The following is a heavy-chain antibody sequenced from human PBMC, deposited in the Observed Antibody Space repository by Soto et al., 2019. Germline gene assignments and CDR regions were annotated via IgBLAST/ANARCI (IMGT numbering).Heavy chain of an antibody. J-gene: IGHJ4*02. CDR3: ARAGDTAMVRAFGY. CDR1: GFTFSSYA. Sequence: PGGSLRLSCAASGFTFSSYAMHWVRQAPGKGLEWVAVISYDGSNKYYADSVKGRFTISRDNSKNTLYLQMNSLRAEDTAVYYCARAGDTAMVRAFGYWGQGTLVTVSS. D-gene: IGHD5-18*01. CDR2: ISYDGSNK. V-gene: IGHV3-30-3*01.